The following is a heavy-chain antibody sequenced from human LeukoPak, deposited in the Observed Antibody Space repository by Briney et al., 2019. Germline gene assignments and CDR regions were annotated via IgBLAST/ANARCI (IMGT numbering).Heavy chain of an antibody. CDR3: ARARKVQLLWFGELFDY. J-gene: IGHJ4*02. Sequence: ASVKVSCKASGYTLTSYGISWVRQAPGQGLEWMGWISAYNGNTNYAQKLQGRVTMTTDTSTSTAYMELSRLRSDDTAVYYCARARKVQLLWFGELFDYWGQGTLVTVSS. D-gene: IGHD3-10*01. V-gene: IGHV1-18*01. CDR1: GYTLTSYG. CDR2: ISAYNGNT.